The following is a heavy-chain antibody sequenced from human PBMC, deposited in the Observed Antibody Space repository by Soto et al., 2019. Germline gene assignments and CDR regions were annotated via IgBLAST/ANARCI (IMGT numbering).Heavy chain of an antibody. CDR2: IIPISSTT. J-gene: IGHJ6*02. Sequence: QVELVQSGAEVKKPGSWVKVSCKASGGNFITFAISWVRQAPGHGLSWMGEIIPISSTTECAHKFQDRVTISADGSSSIVHMELRSLKSEDTAISFCAKNLGIDTFGSYGLDVWGQGTTVPVSS. V-gene: IGHV1-69*01. CDR1: GGNFITFA. D-gene: IGHD7-27*01. CDR3: AKNLGIDTFGSYGLDV.